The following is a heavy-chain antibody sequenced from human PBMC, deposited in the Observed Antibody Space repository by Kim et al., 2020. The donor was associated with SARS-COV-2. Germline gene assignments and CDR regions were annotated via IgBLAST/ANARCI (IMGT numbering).Heavy chain of an antibody. Sequence: GGSLRLSCAASGFTFSSYGMHWVRQAPGKGLEWVAVISYDGSNKYYADSVKGRFTISRDNSKNTLYLQMNSLRAEDTAVYYCAKGLWVYGSGSYYSYDYWGQGTLVTVSS. J-gene: IGHJ4*02. D-gene: IGHD3-10*01. V-gene: IGHV3-30*18. CDR3: AKGLWVYGSGSYYSYDY. CDR2: ISYDGSNK. CDR1: GFTFSSYG.